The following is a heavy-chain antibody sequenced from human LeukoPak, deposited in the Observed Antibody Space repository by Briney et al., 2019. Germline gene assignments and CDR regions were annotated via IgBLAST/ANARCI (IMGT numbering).Heavy chain of an antibody. CDR2: ISGSGGST. Sequence: PGGSLRLSCAASGFTFSSYAMSWVRQAPGKGLEWVSAISGSGGSTYYADSVKGRFTISRDNAKNSLYLQMNSLRAEDTAVYYCARAGGTGYSSSWYLDYWGQGTLVTVSS. V-gene: IGHV3-23*01. J-gene: IGHJ4*02. CDR1: GFTFSSYA. CDR3: ARAGGTGYSSSWYLDY. D-gene: IGHD6-13*01.